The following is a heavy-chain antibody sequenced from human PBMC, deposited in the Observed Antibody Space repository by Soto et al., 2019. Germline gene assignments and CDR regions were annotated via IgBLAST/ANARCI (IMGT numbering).Heavy chain of an antibody. V-gene: IGHV3-9*01. CDR3: AKDIADRPLSREEVVFDI. CDR1: GFTFDDYA. J-gene: IGHJ3*02. D-gene: IGHD6-6*01. Sequence: EVQLVESGGGLAQPGRSLRLSCAASGFTFDDYAMHWVRQAPGKGLEWVSGISWKSGSIGYADSVRGRFTISRDNAKNSLYLQLNSLRTEDTAVYYCAKDIADRPLSREEVVFDIWGQGTMVTFSS. CDR2: ISWKSGSI.